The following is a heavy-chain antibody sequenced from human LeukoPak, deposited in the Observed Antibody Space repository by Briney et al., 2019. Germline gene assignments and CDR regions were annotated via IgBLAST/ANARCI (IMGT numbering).Heavy chain of an antibody. CDR1: GGSISSYY. J-gene: IGHJ6*02. CDR2: IYYSGST. D-gene: IGHD1-26*01. V-gene: IGHV4-59*01. CDR3: ARVGGSSYYYYGVDV. Sequence: SETLSLTCTVSGGSISSYYWSWIRQPPGKGLEWIGYIYYSGSTNYNPSLKSRVTISVDTSKNQFSLKLSSVTAADTAVYYCARVGGSSYYYYGVDVWGQGTTVTVSS.